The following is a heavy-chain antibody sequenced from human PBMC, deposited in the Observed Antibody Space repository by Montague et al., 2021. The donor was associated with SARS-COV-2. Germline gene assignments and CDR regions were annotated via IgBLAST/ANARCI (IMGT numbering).Heavy chain of an antibody. J-gene: IGHJ4*02. CDR3: ATSGFLEWLFTMDGTFDY. D-gene: IGHD3-3*01. CDR2: ISGSGGST. Sequence: SLRLSCAASVFTFSRYAMSWVRQAPGKGLEWVSAISGSGGSTYYADSGKGRFTISRDNSKNTLYLQMNSMRAEDTAVYYCATSGFLEWLFTMDGTFDYWGQGTLVTVSS. V-gene: IGHV3-23*01. CDR1: VFTFSRYA.